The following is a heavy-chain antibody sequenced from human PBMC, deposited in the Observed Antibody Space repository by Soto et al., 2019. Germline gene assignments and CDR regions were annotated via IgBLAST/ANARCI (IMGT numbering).Heavy chain of an antibody. Sequence: LRLSCAASGFTFSSYGMHWVRQAPGKGLEWVAVIWYDGSNKYYADSVKGRFTISRDNSKNTLYLQMNSLRAEDTAVYYCARSPYGDAWFDPWGQGTLVTVSS. V-gene: IGHV3-33*01. CDR1: GFTFSSYG. J-gene: IGHJ5*02. CDR2: IWYDGSNK. CDR3: ARSPYGDAWFDP. D-gene: IGHD4-17*01.